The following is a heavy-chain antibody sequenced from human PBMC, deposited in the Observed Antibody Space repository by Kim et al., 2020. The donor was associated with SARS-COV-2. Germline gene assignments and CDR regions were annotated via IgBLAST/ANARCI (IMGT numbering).Heavy chain of an antibody. V-gene: IGHV3-11*03. J-gene: IGHJ4*02. Sequence: GGSLRLSCAASGFTFSDYYMSWIRQAPGKGLEWVSYISSSSSYTNYADSVKGRFTISRDNAKNSLYLQMNSLRAEDTAVYYCARISKGRGYSYGYGGYFDYWGQGTLVTVSS. CDR1: GFTFSDYY. D-gene: IGHD5-18*01. CDR3: ARISKGRGYSYGYGGYFDY. CDR2: ISSSSSYT.